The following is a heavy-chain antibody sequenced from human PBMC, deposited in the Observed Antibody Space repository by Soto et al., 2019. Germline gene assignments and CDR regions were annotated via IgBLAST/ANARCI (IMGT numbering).Heavy chain of an antibody. CDR1: GYSFTSYW. D-gene: IGHD3-10*01. V-gene: IGHV5-51*01. Sequence: PGESLKISCKGSGYSFTSYWIGWVRQMPGKGLEWMGIIYPGDSDTRYSPSFQGQVTISADKSISTAYLQWSSLKASDTAMYYCARHGSGCYYTHRRYYYYYYGMDVWGQGTTVTVSS. J-gene: IGHJ6*02. CDR2: IYPGDSDT. CDR3: ARHGSGCYYTHRRYYYYYYGMDV.